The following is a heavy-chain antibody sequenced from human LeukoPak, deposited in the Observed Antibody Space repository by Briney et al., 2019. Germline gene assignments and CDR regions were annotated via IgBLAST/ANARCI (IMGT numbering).Heavy chain of an antibody. V-gene: IGHV3-21*01. CDR2: ISSSSSYI. Sequence: GGSLRLSCAASGFTFSSYSMNWVRQAPGKGLEWVSSISSSSSYIYYADSVKGRFTISRDNAKNSLYLQMNSLRAEDTAVYYCARDYYDSSGYYYPNQLYNWFDPWGQGTLVTVSS. CDR1: GFTFSSYS. J-gene: IGHJ5*02. CDR3: ARDYYDSSGYYYPNQLYNWFDP. D-gene: IGHD3-22*01.